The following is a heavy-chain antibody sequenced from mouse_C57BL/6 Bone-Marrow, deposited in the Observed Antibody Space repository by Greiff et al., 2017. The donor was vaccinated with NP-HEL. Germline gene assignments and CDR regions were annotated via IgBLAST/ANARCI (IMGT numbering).Heavy chain of an antibody. Sequence: EVKLMESGGGLVQPGGSLSLSCAASGFTFTDYYMSWVRQPPGKALEWLGFIRNKANGYTTESSASVKGRFTISRDKSQSILYLQMNALRAEDSATYYCARYIGPLAYWGQGTLVTVSA. J-gene: IGHJ3*01. CDR1: GFTFTDYY. V-gene: IGHV7-3*01. CDR3: ARYIGPLAY. CDR2: IRNKANGYTT.